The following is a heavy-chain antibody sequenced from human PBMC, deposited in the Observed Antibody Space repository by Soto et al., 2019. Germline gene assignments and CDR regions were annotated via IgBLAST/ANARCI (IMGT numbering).Heavy chain of an antibody. V-gene: IGHV1-69*01. CDR1: GGTFSSYA. J-gene: IGHJ3*02. Sequence: QVQLVQSGAEVKKPGSSVKVSCKASGGTFSSYAISWVRQAPGQGLEWMGGIIPIFGTANYAQKFQGRVTITADESTSTAYMELCSLRSEDTDVYYCALYDSSGYGAFDIWGQGTMVTVSS. D-gene: IGHD3-22*01. CDR2: IIPIFGTA. CDR3: ALYDSSGYGAFDI.